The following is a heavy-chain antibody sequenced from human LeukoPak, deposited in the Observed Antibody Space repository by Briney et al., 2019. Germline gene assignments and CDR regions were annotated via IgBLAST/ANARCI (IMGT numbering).Heavy chain of an antibody. CDR1: GGSFSGYY. CDR2: INHSGST. Sequence: SETLSLTCAVYGGSFSGYYWSWIRQPPGKGLEWIGEINHSGSTNYNPSLKSRVTISVDTSKNQFSLKVSSVTAADTAVYYCARRVAARPRGYWFDPWGQGTLVTVSS. D-gene: IGHD6-6*01. CDR3: ARRVAARPRGYWFDP. J-gene: IGHJ5*02. V-gene: IGHV4-34*01.